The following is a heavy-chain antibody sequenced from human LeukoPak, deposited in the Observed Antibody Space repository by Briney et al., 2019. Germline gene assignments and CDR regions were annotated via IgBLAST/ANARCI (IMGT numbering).Heavy chain of an antibody. CDR2: INHSGST. Sequence: SETLSLTCTVSGGSISSSSYYWGWIRQPPGKGLEWIGEINHSGSTNYNPSLKSRVTISVDTSKNQFSLKLSSVTAADTAVYYCARRVGLWSGSPRAFDIWGQGTMVTVSS. V-gene: IGHV4-39*07. CDR1: GGSISSSSYY. J-gene: IGHJ3*02. CDR3: ARRVGLWSGSPRAFDI. D-gene: IGHD1-26*01.